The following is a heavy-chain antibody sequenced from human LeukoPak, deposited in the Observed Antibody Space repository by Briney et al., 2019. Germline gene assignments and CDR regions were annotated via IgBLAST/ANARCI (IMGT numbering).Heavy chain of an antibody. J-gene: IGHJ4*02. CDR1: GFTFSSYS. Sequence: GGSLRLSCAASGFTFSSYSMNWVRQAPGKGLEWVSSISSSSSYIYYADSVKGRFTISRDNAKNSLYLQMNSLRAEDTAVYYCARPQYYYGSGSPIDYWGQGTLVTVSS. CDR2: ISSSSSYI. D-gene: IGHD3-10*01. V-gene: IGHV3-21*01. CDR3: ARPQYYYGSGSPIDY.